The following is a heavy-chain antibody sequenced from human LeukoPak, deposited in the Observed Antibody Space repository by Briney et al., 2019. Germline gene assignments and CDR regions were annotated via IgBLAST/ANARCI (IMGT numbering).Heavy chain of an antibody. J-gene: IGHJ6*03. CDR3: ARVRSSPTLKYYYMDV. CDR2: ISSSSSYI. V-gene: IGHV3-21*01. D-gene: IGHD6-19*01. Sequence: GGSLRLSCAASGFTFSSHSMNWVRQAPGKGLEWVSSISSSSSYIYYADSVKGRFTISRDNAKNSLYLQMNSLRAEDTAVYYCARVRSSPTLKYYYMDVWGKGTTVTASS. CDR1: GFTFSSHS.